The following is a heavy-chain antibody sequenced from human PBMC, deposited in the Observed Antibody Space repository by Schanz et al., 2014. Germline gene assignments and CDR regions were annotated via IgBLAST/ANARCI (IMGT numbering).Heavy chain of an antibody. D-gene: IGHD3-22*01. Sequence: EVQLLDSGGGLVQPGGSLRLSCGGSGFTFSKYWMSWVRQAPGKGLEWVANIKQDGSEKYYVDAVKGRFTISRDNAKNSMYLQMNSLRAEDTAVYYCARVHHYDPSGWGYFDYWGQGALVTVSS. V-gene: IGHV3-7*02. CDR1: GFTFSKYW. CDR2: IKQDGSEK. J-gene: IGHJ4*02. CDR3: ARVHHYDPSGWGYFDY.